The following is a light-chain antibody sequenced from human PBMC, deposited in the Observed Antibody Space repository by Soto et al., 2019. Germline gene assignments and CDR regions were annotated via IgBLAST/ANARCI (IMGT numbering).Light chain of an antibody. Sequence: DIHMTQSPSSLSASVGDRVTITCRASQGIRNYLAWYQQKPGKVPKLLIYAASPLQSGVPSRFSGSGSGTHFTLTISSLQTEDVATDYCQSYHSAPFTFGPGTKVEIK. CDR3: QSYHSAPFT. J-gene: IGKJ3*01. CDR2: AAS. V-gene: IGKV1-27*01. CDR1: QGIRNY.